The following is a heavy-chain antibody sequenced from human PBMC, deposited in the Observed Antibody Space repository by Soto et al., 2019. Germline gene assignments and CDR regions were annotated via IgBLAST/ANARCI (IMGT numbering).Heavy chain of an antibody. CDR1: GYTFTSFG. Sequence: QVQLVQSGPEVKEPGASVKVSCKTSGYTFTSFGISWVRQAPGQGLEWMGWISGYTGDTNYVQKFQGRVTMTTDTSTSTVYMELRSLRSDDTAVYFCARDESFYDFWSAYQHIPYYWFDPWGQGTLVTVSS. CDR3: ARDESFYDFWSAYQHIPYYWFDP. V-gene: IGHV1-18*04. D-gene: IGHD3-3*01. J-gene: IGHJ5*02. CDR2: ISGYTGDT.